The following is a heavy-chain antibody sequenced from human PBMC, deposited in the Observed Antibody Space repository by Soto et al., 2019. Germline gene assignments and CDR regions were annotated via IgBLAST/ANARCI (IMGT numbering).Heavy chain of an antibody. V-gene: IGHV4-39*01. D-gene: IGHD1-26*01. Sequence: SGTPSVTCTVTSAAIVSSPCHWGWTRQPPGKGLEWIASIKYSGTTFYNPSLKSRVTLSVDTSKNQFALKLSSVTAAETAVYYCARHGITGSYYDAFDIWGQGTMVT. CDR1: SAAIVSSPCH. CDR2: IKYSGTT. CDR3: ARHGITGSYYDAFDI. J-gene: IGHJ3*02.